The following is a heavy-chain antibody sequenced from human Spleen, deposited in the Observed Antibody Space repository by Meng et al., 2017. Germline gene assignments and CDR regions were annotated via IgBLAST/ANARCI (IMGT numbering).Heavy chain of an antibody. CDR1: GFTFSSYA. J-gene: IGHJ6*02. Sequence: GESLKISCAASGFTFSSYAMSWVRQAPGKGLEWVSAISGSGGSTYYADSVKGRFTISRDNSKNTLYLQMNSLRAEDTAVYYCARADYYDSSASSSTYGMDVWGQGTTVTVSS. D-gene: IGHD3-22*01. CDR2: ISGSGGST. V-gene: IGHV3-23*01. CDR3: ARADYYDSSASSSTYGMDV.